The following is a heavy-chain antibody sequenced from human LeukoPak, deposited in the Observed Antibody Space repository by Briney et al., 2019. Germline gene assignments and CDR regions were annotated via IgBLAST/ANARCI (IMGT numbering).Heavy chain of an antibody. CDR1: GFTFSSYA. V-gene: IGHV3-23*02. CDR3: AKLVQSWGGLDY. Sequence: GGSLRLSCAASGFTFSSYAMTWVRQAPGKGLEWVSGISGSGDLTDYGDSVKGRFTISRDNSKNTLYLQMNSLRAEDTAVYYCAKLVQSWGGLDYWGQGTLVTVSS. CDR2: ISGSGDLT. D-gene: IGHD7-27*01. J-gene: IGHJ4*02.